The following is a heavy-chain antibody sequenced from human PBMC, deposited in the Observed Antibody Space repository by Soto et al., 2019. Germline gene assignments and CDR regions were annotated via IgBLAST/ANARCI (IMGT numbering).Heavy chain of an antibody. D-gene: IGHD3-22*01. J-gene: IGHJ4*02. V-gene: IGHV3-74*01. CDR1: GFTFSSYW. CDR3: AREGNYYDSSGYYYAPKFDY. Sequence: PGGSRRLSCAASGFTFSSYWMHWVRQAPGKGLVWVSRINSDGSSTSYADSVKGRFTISRDNAKNTLYLQMNSLRAEDTAVYYCAREGNYYDSSGYYYAPKFDYWGQGTLVTVSS. CDR2: INSDGSST.